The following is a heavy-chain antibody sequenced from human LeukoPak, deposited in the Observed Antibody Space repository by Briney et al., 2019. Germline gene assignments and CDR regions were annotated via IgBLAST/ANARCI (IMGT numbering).Heavy chain of an antibody. D-gene: IGHD3-22*01. CDR2: INPNSGGT. V-gene: IGHV1-2*06. J-gene: IGHJ4*02. Sequence: ASVTVSCKASGYTFTGYYMHWVRQAPGQGLEWMGRINPNSGGTNYAQKFQGRVTMTRDTSISTAYMELSRLRSDDTAVYYCARDYESGDSSGYYGYWGQGTLVTVSS. CDR3: ARDYESGDSSGYYGY. CDR1: GYTFTGYY.